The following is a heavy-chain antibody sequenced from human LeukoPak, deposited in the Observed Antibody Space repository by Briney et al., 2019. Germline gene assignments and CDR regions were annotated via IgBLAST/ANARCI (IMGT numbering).Heavy chain of an antibody. D-gene: IGHD3-10*01. CDR1: GGSISSYY. CDR3: ARIYGSGSFYFDY. Sequence: SETLSLTCTVSGGSISSYYWSWIRQPPGKGLEWIGYIYYSGSTYYNPSLKSRVTISVDTSKNQFSLKLSSVTAADTAVYYCARIYGSGSFYFDYWGQGTLVTVSS. J-gene: IGHJ4*02. CDR2: IYYSGST. V-gene: IGHV4-59*12.